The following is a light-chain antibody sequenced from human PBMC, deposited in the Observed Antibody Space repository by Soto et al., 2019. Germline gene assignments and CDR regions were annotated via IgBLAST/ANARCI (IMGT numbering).Light chain of an antibody. CDR1: QSVGSY. J-gene: IGKJ1*01. CDR3: HQTDDNVWT. V-gene: IGKV1-39*01. CDR2: ATA. Sequence: DIQMTQSPSSLSASVGDTVTIACRASQSVGSYVNWFRQRPGKAPNLLIFATAHLHSGVPSRFSGSGPGTDFTLTTTSLQPEDFATYFCHQTDDNVWTFGQGTKVEL.